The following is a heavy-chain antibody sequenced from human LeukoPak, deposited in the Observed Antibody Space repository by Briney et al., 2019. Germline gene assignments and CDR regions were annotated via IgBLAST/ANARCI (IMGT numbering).Heavy chain of an antibody. CDR1: GGSFSGYY. CDR3: ARESDAFDY. J-gene: IGHJ4*02. V-gene: IGHV4-34*01. CDR2: INHSGST. Sequence: SETLSLTCAVYGGSFSGYYWSWIRQPPGKGLEWIGEINHSGSTNYNPSLKSRVTISVDTSKNQFSLKLSSVTAADTAVYYCARESDAFDYWGQGTLVTVSS.